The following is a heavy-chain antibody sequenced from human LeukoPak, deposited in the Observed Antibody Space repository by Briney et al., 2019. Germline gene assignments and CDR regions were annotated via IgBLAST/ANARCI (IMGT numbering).Heavy chain of an antibody. CDR2: ISGAGGTI. CDR1: GFSFSTFA. J-gene: IGHJ4*02. V-gene: IGHV3-23*01. D-gene: IGHD3-16*01. Sequence: GGSLRLSCAASGFSFSTFAMNWVRQAPGKGLEWVAIISGAGGTIHYADSVKGRFTISRDNFKSTLFLQMKSLRVEDTAVYYCAKALTFGGLRGQGTLVTVSS. CDR3: AKALTFGGL.